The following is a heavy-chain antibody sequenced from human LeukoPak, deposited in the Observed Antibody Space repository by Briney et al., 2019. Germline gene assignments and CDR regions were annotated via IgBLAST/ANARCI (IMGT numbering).Heavy chain of an antibody. V-gene: IGHV4-59*08. CDR2: IYYSGST. CDR3: ARHGYGSRSSPDY. D-gene: IGHD3-10*01. J-gene: IGHJ4*02. CDR1: GGSISSYY. Sequence: SETLSLACTVSGGSISSYYWSWIRQPPGKGLEWIGYIYYSGSTNYNPSLKSRVTISVDTSKNQFSLKLSSVTAADTAVYYCARHGYGSRSSPDYWGQGTLVTVSS.